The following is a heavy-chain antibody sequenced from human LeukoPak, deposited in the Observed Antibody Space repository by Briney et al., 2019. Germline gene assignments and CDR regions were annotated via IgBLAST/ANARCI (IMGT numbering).Heavy chain of an antibody. Sequence: SQTLSLTCAISGDSVSNNIATWNWIRQSPSRGLEWLGRTYYRSKWYNDYAVSVKSRITINPDTSKNQFSLQLNSVTPEDTAVYYCARDRGSSGWYSSLVYYYGMDVWGQGTTVTVSS. CDR3: ARDRGSSGWYSSLVYYYGMDV. J-gene: IGHJ6*02. D-gene: IGHD6-19*01. CDR1: GDSVSNNIAT. V-gene: IGHV6-1*01. CDR2: TYYRSKWYN.